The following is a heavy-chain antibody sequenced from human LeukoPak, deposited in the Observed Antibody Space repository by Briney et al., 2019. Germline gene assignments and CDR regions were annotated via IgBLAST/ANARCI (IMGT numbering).Heavy chain of an antibody. V-gene: IGHV3-23*01. Sequence: GGSLRLSCVTSGFTFGDRTMNWVRQAPGKGLEWVSAISGSGGSTYYADSVKGRFTISRDNSKNTLYLQMNSLRAEDTAVYYCAKSIAVAAHFDYWGQGTLVTVSS. D-gene: IGHD6-19*01. CDR3: AKSIAVAAHFDY. J-gene: IGHJ4*02. CDR2: ISGSGGST. CDR1: GFTFGDRT.